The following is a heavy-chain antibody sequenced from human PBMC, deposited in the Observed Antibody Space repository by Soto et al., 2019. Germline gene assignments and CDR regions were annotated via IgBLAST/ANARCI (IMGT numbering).Heavy chain of an antibody. V-gene: IGHV3-33*01. CDR2: IWYDGSNK. D-gene: IGHD2-2*01. CDR1: GFTFSSYG. Sequence: GGSLRLSCAASGFTFSSYGMHWVRQAPGKGLEWVAVIWYDGSNKYYADSVKGRFTISRDNSKNTLYLQMNSLRAEDTAVYYCARVGRQLGYCSSTSCYDAFDIWGQGTMVTVSS. CDR3: ARVGRQLGYCSSTSCYDAFDI. J-gene: IGHJ3*02.